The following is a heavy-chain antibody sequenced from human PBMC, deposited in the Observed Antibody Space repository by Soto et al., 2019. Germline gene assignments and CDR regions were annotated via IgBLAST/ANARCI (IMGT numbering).Heavy chain of an antibody. CDR1: GDSVSSNSAA. V-gene: IGHV6-1*01. J-gene: IGHJ6*02. CDR2: TYYRSKWYN. Sequence: SQTLSLTCVISGDSVSSNSAAWNWIRQSPSRGLEWLGRTYYRSKWYNDYAVSVKSRITINPDTSKNQFSLQLSSVTPEDTAVYYCAREEGCSSTSCYDYYGMDVWGQGTTVTVSS. D-gene: IGHD2-2*01. CDR3: AREEGCSSTSCYDYYGMDV.